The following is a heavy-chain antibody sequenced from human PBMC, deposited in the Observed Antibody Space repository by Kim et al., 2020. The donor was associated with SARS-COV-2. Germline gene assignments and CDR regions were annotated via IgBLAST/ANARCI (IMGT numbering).Heavy chain of an antibody. D-gene: IGHD6-19*01. V-gene: IGHV3-74*01. CDR3: ARRQFSSGWYYFDD. J-gene: IGHJ4*02. Sequence: AESGKGRFTISRDNAKNTLYLQMNSLRAEDTAVYYCARRQFSSGWYYFDDWGQETLVTVSS.